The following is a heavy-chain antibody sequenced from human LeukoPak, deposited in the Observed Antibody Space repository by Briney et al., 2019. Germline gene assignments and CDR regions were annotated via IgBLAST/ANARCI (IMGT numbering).Heavy chain of an antibody. CDR1: GFTFSSYG. CDR3: AKDGRDYGDYVDY. CDR2: ISYDGSNK. Sequence: PGRSLRLSCAASGFTFSSYGMHWVRQAPGKGLEWVAVISYDGSNKYYADSVKGRFTTSRDNSKNTLYLQMNSLRAEDTAVYYCAKDGRDYGDYVDYWGQGTLVTVSS. J-gene: IGHJ4*02. V-gene: IGHV3-30*18. D-gene: IGHD4-17*01.